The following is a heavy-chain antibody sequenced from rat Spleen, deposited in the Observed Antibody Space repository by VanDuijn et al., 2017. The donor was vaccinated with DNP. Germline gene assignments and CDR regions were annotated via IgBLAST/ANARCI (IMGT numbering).Heavy chain of an antibody. V-gene: IGHV5-58*01. CDR1: GFTFSSYW. J-gene: IGHJ4*01. Sequence: EVQLVESGGGLVQPGRSLKLSCVASGFTFSSYWMFWIRQAPEKGLEWVASINPDGTNTYCQDSVKGRFTISRDNAENTVYLQMNSLRSEDTATYYCTKDLQWYAMDAWGQGTSVTVSS. CDR3: TKDLQWYAMDA. D-gene: IGHD1-1*01. CDR2: INPDGTNT.